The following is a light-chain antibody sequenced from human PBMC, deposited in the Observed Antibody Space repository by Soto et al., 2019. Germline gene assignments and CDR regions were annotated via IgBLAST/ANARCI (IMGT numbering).Light chain of an antibody. CDR1: SSDVGGYNY. J-gene: IGLJ2*01. V-gene: IGLV2-14*01. CDR2: DVS. Sequence: QSVLTQPASVSGSPGQSITISCTGTSSDVGGYNYVSWYQQHPGKAPKLMIYDVSNRPSGVSSRFSGSKSGNTASRTISGLQAEDEADYYCSSYTSSSTSPHVVFGGGTKVTVL. CDR3: SSYTSSSTSPHVV.